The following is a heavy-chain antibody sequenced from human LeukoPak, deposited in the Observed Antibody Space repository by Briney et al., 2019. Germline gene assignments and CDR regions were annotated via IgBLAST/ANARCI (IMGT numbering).Heavy chain of an antibody. D-gene: IGHD3-10*01. CDR3: ARNGYYGDSFDF. CDR1: GYTFTSYA. Sequence: ASVKVSCKASGYTFTSYAMHWVRQAPGQRLDWMGGINASSGNTKYAQKFQGRVTITRDTSANTAYMELSSLRSEDTAVYYCARNGYYGDSFDFWGQGTLVTVSS. CDR2: INASSGNT. V-gene: IGHV1-3*01. J-gene: IGHJ4*02.